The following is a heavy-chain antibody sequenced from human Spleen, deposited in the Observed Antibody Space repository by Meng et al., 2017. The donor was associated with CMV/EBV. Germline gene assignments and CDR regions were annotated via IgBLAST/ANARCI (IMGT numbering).Heavy chain of an antibody. CDR3: AKDLGEGGTAAGFFDY. Sequence: GESLKISCAASGFTFSSYGMHWVRQAPGKGLEWVAFIRYDGTNKYHADSVKGRFTISRDNSKNTLYLQMNSLRAEDTAVYYCAKDLGEGGTAAGFFDYWGQGTLVTVSS. CDR1: GFTFSSYG. D-gene: IGHD6-13*01. J-gene: IGHJ4*02. V-gene: IGHV3-30*02. CDR2: IRYDGTNK.